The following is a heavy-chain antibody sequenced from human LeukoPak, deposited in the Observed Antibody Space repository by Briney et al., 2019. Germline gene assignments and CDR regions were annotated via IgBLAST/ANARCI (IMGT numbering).Heavy chain of an antibody. Sequence: GGSLRLSCVASRIIVSSNYMTWVRQAPGKGLEWVSVISGSGGSTYYADSMKGRFTISRDNSENTLYLQMDSLRAEDTAVYYCAKDTDKWLVDAFDIWGQGTMVTVSS. CDR3: AKDTDKWLVDAFDI. CDR2: ISGSGGST. V-gene: IGHV3-23*01. CDR1: RIIVSSNY. J-gene: IGHJ3*02. D-gene: IGHD6-19*01.